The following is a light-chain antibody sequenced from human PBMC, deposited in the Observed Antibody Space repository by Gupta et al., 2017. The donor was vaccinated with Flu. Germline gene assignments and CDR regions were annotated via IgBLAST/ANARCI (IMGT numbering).Light chain of an antibody. CDR2: DAA. Sequence: DIQMTQSPSSLSASVGDRVTITCQASQDISNYLNWYQQKVGEAPKLLIYDAANLETGVPSRFSGSGSETYFTLTICSLQPEDIATYYCQQDDNVPLTFGGGTKVETK. V-gene: IGKV1-33*01. CDR3: QQDDNVPLT. J-gene: IGKJ4*01. CDR1: QDISNY.